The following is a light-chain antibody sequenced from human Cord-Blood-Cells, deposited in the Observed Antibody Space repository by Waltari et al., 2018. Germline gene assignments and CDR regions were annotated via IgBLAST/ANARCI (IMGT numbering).Light chain of an antibody. CDR3: SSYTSSSTPRG. V-gene: IGLV2-14*03. Sequence: QSALTQPASVSGSPGQSITISCTGTSSDVGGYNYVSWYQQHPGKATKLLIYDVSNRPSGVSNRFAGSKSGNTASLTISGLQAEDEADYYCSSYTSSSTPRGFGGGTKLTVL. J-gene: IGLJ3*02. CDR2: DVS. CDR1: SSDVGGYNY.